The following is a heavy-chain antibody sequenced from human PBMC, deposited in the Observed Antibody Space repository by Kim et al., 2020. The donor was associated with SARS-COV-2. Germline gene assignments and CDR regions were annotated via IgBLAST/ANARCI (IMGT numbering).Heavy chain of an antibody. CDR2: IYYSGNT. Sequence: SETLSLTCTVSGGSVSSGSYFWSWIRQPPGKGLEWIGYIYYSGNTYYNPSLKSRVTMSLDTSKNQFSLKLRSVTAADTAVYYCARAPNDFWSGYPYYFDSCGHRTLVTVSS. CDR1: GGSVSSGSYF. J-gene: IGHJ4*01. V-gene: IGHV4-61*01. D-gene: IGHD3-3*01. CDR3: ARAPNDFWSGYPYYFDS.